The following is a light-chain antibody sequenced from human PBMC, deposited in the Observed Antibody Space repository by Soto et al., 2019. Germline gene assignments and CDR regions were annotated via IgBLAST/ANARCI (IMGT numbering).Light chain of an antibody. Sequence: QSVLTQPPSVSAAPGQKVTISCSGSSSNIGNNYVSWYQQLPGTAPKLLIYDNNKRPSRIPDRFSGSKSGTSATLGITGLQTGDEADYYCGTWDSSLCAVLFGGGTKLTVL. J-gene: IGLJ3*02. CDR2: DNN. V-gene: IGLV1-51*01. CDR3: GTWDSSLCAVL. CDR1: SSNIGNNY.